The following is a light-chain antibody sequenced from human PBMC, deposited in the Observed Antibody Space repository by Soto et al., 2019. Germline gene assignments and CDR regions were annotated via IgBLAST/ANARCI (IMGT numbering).Light chain of an antibody. CDR2: DAS. CDR1: QSVSSY. V-gene: IGKV3-11*01. CDR3: HQRRSWPRGT. Sequence: EIVLTQSPATLSLSLGESATLSCRASQSVSSYLAWYQQKPGQGPRLLIYDASNRATGVSARFSGSGYGTDFTLTISSLEPDDFAVYYCHQRRSWPRGTGGQGTKVEIK. J-gene: IGKJ1*01.